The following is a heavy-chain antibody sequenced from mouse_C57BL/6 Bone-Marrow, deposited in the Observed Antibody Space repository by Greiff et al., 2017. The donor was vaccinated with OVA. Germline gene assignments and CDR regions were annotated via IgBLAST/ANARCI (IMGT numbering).Heavy chain of an antibody. Sequence: EVQLQQSGPELVKPGASVKISCKASGYTFTDYYMNWVKQSHGKSLEWIGDINPNNGGTSYNQKFKGKATLTVDKSSSTAYMELRSLTSEDSAVYYCASFILLRIHWYFDVWGTGTTVTVSS. J-gene: IGHJ1*03. CDR2: INPNNGGT. V-gene: IGHV1-26*01. D-gene: IGHD1-1*01. CDR3: ASFILLRIHWYFDV. CDR1: GYTFTDYY.